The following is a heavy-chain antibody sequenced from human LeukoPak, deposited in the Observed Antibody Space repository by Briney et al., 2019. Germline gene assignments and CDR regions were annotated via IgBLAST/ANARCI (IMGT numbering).Heavy chain of an antibody. D-gene: IGHD3-10*01. CDR1: GFTFSHYG. J-gene: IGHJ4*02. CDR3: AKDSSSTWFGGDSK. Sequence: PGESLRLSCAASGFTFSHYGLHWVRQAPGKGLEWVALISYDGGNKNYADSVRGRFTISRDNSKNTLYLQMNSLRAEDTAVYYCAKDSSSTWFGGDSKWGQGTLVTVSS. V-gene: IGHV3-30*18. CDR2: ISYDGGNK.